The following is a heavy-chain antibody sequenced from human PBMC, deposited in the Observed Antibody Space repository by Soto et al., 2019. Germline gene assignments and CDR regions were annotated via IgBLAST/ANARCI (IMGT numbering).Heavy chain of an antibody. CDR3: AKDRDSYGPPYYFDS. CDR1: GFTFTTYA. CDR2: VGYSGVST. D-gene: IGHD5-18*01. V-gene: IGHV3-23*01. J-gene: IGHJ4*02. Sequence: GSLRLSCAASGFTFTTYAMSWVRQAPGKGLEWVSTVGYSGVSTYYADSVKGRFTISRDDSKNTVSLQMNSLRPEDTAVYYCAKDRDSYGPPYYFDSWGQGTLVTVSS.